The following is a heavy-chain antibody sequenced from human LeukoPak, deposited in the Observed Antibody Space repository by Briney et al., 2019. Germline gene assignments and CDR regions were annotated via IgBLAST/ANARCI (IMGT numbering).Heavy chain of an antibody. V-gene: IGHV3-48*03. CDR1: GFTFSSYE. J-gene: IGHJ6*03. Sequence: GGSLRLSCAASGFTFSSYEMNWVRQAPGKGLEWVSYISSSGSTIYYADSVKGRFTISRDNGKNSLYLQMNSLRAEDTAVYYCARTGDYYYYYMDVWGKGTTVTISS. CDR2: ISSSGSTI. CDR3: ARTGDYYYYYMDV.